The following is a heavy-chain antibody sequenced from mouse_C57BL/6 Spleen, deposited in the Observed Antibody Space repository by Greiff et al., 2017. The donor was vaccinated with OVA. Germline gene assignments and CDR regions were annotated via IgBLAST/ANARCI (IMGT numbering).Heavy chain of an antibody. CDR2: IDPNSGGT. J-gene: IGHJ4*01. V-gene: IGHV1-72*01. CDR3: ARWDYYGSGYAMDY. Sequence: QVQLQQSGAELVKPGASVKLSCKASGYTFTSYWMHWVKQRPGRGLEWIGRIDPNSGGTKYNEKFKSKATLTVDKPSSTAYMQLSSLTSEDSAVYDYARWDYYGSGYAMDYWGQGTSVTVSS. D-gene: IGHD1-1*01. CDR1: GYTFTSYW.